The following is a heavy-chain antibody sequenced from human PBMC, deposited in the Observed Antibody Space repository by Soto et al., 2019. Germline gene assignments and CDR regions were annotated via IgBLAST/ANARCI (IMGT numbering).Heavy chain of an antibody. CDR2: NSGSRAST. D-gene: IGHD3-16*02. V-gene: IGHV3-23*01. J-gene: IGHJ6*01. Sequence: PGASLRPSSAASGFTFSRYALCCVRHAAWKGLYWMSANSGSRASTYYADSVKGRLTISRDNSKNTLYLQMNSLRAEDTAVYYCSFRCTLYYYYCYCMCWWGQGPNVAGSS. CDR1: GFTFSRYA. CDR3: SFRCTLYYYYCYCMCW.